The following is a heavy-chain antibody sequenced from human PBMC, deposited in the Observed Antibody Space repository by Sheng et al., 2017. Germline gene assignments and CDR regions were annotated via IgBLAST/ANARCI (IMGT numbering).Heavy chain of an antibody. CDR1: GFTFSSYG. V-gene: IGHV3-30*18. CDR2: ISFDGTNK. J-gene: IGHJ4*02. D-gene: IGHD3-10*01. Sequence: QVQLVESGGGVVQPGRSLRLSCAASGFTFSSYGMHWVRQAPGKGLEWVAVISFDGTNKYYADSIKGRFTISRDNSKNTLYLQMNSLRAEDTAVYYCAKSPPGRFGELLTHLHYWGQGTLVTVSS. CDR3: AKSPPGRFGELLTHLHY.